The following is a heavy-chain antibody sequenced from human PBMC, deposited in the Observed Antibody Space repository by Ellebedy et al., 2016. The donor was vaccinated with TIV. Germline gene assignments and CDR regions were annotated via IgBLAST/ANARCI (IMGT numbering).Heavy chain of an antibody. CDR2: IKQDGSEK. Sequence: PGGSLRLSCAASGITFRSYWMSWVRQAPGKGLEWVAGIKQDGSEKYYVDSVKGRFTISRDNAKNSLYLQMNSLRAEDTAVYYCARFSRGAPFADYLYFMDVWGKGITVIVSS. D-gene: IGHD3-10*01. CDR1: GITFRSYW. J-gene: IGHJ6*03. V-gene: IGHV3-7*01. CDR3: ARFSRGAPFADYLYFMDV.